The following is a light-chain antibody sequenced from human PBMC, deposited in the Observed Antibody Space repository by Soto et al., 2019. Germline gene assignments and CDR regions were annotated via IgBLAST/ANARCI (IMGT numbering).Light chain of an antibody. CDR3: QQSHSAPPT. CDR1: QTISSY. V-gene: IGKV1-39*01. CDR2: GAS. J-gene: IGKJ4*01. Sequence: DIQMPQSPSSLSASVGDRVTITCRASQTISSYLNWFQQKPGKAPKFLIYGASSLQSGVPSRFSGSGSGTDFTLTISSLQPEDFATYYCQQSHSAPPTFVGGTKVEIK.